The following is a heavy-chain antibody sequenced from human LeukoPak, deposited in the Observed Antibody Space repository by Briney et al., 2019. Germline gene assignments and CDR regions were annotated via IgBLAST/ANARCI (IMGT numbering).Heavy chain of an antibody. CDR1: GGSISSSSYY. CDR2: INHSGST. CDR3: ARVGRGRAELATFFDY. J-gene: IGHJ4*02. D-gene: IGHD1-26*01. V-gene: IGHV4-39*07. Sequence: SETLSLTCTVSGGSISSSSYYWGWIRQPPGKGLEWIGEINHSGSTNYNPSLKSRVTISVDTSKNQFSLKLSSVTAADTAVYYCARVGRGRAELATFFDYWGQGTLVTVSS.